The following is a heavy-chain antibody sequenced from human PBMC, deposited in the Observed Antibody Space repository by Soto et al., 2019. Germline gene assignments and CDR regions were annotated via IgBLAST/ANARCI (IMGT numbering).Heavy chain of an antibody. CDR3: ARASSFRGDFDF. Sequence: SETLSLTCAVSGGSIRSSSWWTWLRQSPGKGLEWIGEFYHAGSPHYNPSFQSRVTISADTSKNLFSLRLTSVTAADTAIHYCARASSFRGDFDFWGQGTAVTVSS. CDR2: FYHAGSP. V-gene: IGHV4-4*02. D-gene: IGHD2-21*01. J-gene: IGHJ3*01. CDR1: GGSIRSSSW.